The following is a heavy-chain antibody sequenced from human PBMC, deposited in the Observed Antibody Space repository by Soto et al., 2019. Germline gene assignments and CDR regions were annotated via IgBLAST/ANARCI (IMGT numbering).Heavy chain of an antibody. Sequence: QVQLQQWGAGLLKPSETLSLTCAVYGGSFSGYYWSWIRQPPGKGLEWIGEINHSGSTNYNPSLKSRVTISVDTSKNQFSLKLSSVTAADTAVYYCARGEQRFTQEYCFDYWGQGTLVTVSS. CDR3: ARGEQRFTQEYCFDY. D-gene: IGHD3-3*01. CDR1: GGSFSGYY. V-gene: IGHV4-34*01. CDR2: INHSGST. J-gene: IGHJ4*02.